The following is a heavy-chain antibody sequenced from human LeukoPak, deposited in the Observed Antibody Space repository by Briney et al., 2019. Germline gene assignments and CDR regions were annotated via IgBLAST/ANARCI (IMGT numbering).Heavy chain of an antibody. D-gene: IGHD5-12*01. CDR2: ISAYNGNT. J-gene: IGHJ4*02. CDR3: ARDLGSVAPSYLDY. V-gene: IGHV1-18*01. CDR1: GYTLTSYG. Sequence: GASVKVSCTASGYTLTSYGISWVRQAPGQGLEWMGWISAYNGNTNYAQKLQGRVTMTTDTSTTTAYMELRSLRSDDTAVYFCARDLGSVAPSYLDYWGQGTLVTVSS.